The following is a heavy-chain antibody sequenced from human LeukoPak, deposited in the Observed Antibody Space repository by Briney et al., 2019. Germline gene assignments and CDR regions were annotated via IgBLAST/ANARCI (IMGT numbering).Heavy chain of an antibody. V-gene: IGHV4-34*01. CDR2: INHSGNT. CDR3: ARSGVLRYFDWLLFDY. CDR1: GGSFSGYY. J-gene: IGHJ4*02. Sequence: PSETLSLTCAVYGGSFSGYYWSWIRQPPGKGLEWIGEINHSGNTKYNPSLTIRVTISVDTSKNQFSLKLSSVTAADTAVYYCARSGVLRYFDWLLFDYWGQGTLVTVSS. D-gene: IGHD3-9*01.